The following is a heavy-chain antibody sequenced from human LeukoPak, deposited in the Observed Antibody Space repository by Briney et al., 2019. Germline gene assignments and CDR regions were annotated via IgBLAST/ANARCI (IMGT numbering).Heavy chain of an antibody. D-gene: IGHD7-27*01. CDR3: TTDSAQTGVDP. CDR1: GFTFSNAW. V-gene: IGHV3-15*01. CDR2: IKSKTDGGTT. Sequence: GGSLRLSCAASGFTFSNAWVRWVRQATGKGLEWVGRIKSKTDGGTTDYAAPVKGRFTISRDDSKNTLYLQMNSLKTEDTAVYYCTTDSAQTGVDPWGQGTLVTVSS. J-gene: IGHJ5*02.